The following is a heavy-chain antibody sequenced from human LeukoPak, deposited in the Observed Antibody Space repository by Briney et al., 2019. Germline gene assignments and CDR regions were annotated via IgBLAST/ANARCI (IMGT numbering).Heavy chain of an antibody. CDR1: GFTFSSYW. Sequence: GGSLRLSCAASGFTFSSYWMHWVRQAPGKGLVWVSRINSDGSSTSYADSVKGRFTISRDNAKNTLYLQMNSLRGEDTAVYYCARGLAYCGGDCYYYFDYWGQGTLVTVSS. J-gene: IGHJ4*02. D-gene: IGHD2-21*02. V-gene: IGHV3-74*01. CDR2: INSDGSST. CDR3: ARGLAYCGGDCYYYFDY.